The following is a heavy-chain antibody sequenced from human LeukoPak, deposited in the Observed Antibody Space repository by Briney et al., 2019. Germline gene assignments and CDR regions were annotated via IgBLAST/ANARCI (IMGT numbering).Heavy chain of an antibody. Sequence: GESLKISCKGSGYTFTSYWIGWARQTPGKGLEWMGIIDPGVSDTRYSPSFQGQVTISADKSISTSYLQWSSLKPSDTAMYYCARTPYSGSYSYFVYRGQGTLVTVSS. D-gene: IGHD1-26*01. CDR1: GYTFTSYW. CDR2: IDPGVSDT. CDR3: ARTPYSGSYSYFVY. V-gene: IGHV5-51*01. J-gene: IGHJ4*02.